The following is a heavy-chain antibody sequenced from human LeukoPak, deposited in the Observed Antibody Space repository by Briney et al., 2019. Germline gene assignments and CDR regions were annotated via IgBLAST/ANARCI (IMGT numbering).Heavy chain of an antibody. V-gene: IGHV5-51*01. CDR2: IYPGDSDS. Sequence: GESLKISCKDSGYSFTNYWIGWVRQMPGKGLEWMGTIYPGDSDSRYSPSFQGQVTISADKSINTAYLQWSSLKASDTAMYYCARQYLYRGSWPGSDAFDIWGQGTMVTVSS. D-gene: IGHD6-13*01. CDR3: ARQYLYRGSWPGSDAFDI. J-gene: IGHJ3*02. CDR1: GYSFTNYW.